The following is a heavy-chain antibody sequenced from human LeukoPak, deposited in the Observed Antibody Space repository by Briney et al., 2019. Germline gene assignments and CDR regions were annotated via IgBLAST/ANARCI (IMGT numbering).Heavy chain of an antibody. Sequence: PSETLSLTCAVYGGSFSGYYWSWIRQPPGKGLEWIGEINHSGSTNYNPSLKSRVTISVDTSKNQFSLKLSSVTAADTAVYYCARVEEYCSGGSCYHANWFDPWGQGTLVTVSS. J-gene: IGHJ5*02. V-gene: IGHV4-34*01. CDR2: INHSGST. CDR3: ARVEEYCSGGSCYHANWFDP. CDR1: GGSFSGYY. D-gene: IGHD2-15*01.